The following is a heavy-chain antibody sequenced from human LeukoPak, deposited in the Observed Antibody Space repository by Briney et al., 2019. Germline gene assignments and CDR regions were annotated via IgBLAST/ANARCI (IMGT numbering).Heavy chain of an antibody. CDR1: LGTFSSYA. Sequence: GASVKVSCKPSLGTFSSYAISSVRQAPGQGLEWMGGIIPIFGTANYAQKFQGRVTITADESTSTAYMYLSSLRSEDTPVYYSARDGDFWSGYGINWFDPWGQGTLVTVSS. J-gene: IGHJ5*02. CDR3: ARDGDFWSGYGINWFDP. V-gene: IGHV1-69*01. CDR2: IIPIFGTA. D-gene: IGHD3-3*01.